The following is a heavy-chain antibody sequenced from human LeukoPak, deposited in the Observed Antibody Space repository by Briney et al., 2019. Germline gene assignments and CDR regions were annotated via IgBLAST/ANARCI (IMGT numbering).Heavy chain of an antibody. CDR1: GFTFSSYN. Sequence: PGGSLRLSCAASGFTFSSYNMKWVRQAPGKGLEWVSSISSSSTYIYYADSVKGRFTISRDNAKNSLYLQMNSLRAEDTAVYYCAKDYDTLTGYYPLIDYWGQGTLVTVSS. CDR3: AKDYDTLTGYYPLIDY. V-gene: IGHV3-21*01. CDR2: ISSSSTYI. J-gene: IGHJ4*02. D-gene: IGHD3-9*01.